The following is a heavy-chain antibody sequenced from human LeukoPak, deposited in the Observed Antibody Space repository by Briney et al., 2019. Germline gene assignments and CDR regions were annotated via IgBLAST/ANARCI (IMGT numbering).Heavy chain of an antibody. Sequence: SETLSLTCAVYGGSFSGYYWSWIRQPPGKGLEWIGEINHSGSTNYNPSLKSRVTISVDTSKNQFSLKLSSVTAADTAVYYCARVAAAGIGTGNNWSDPWGQGTLVTVSS. CDR1: GGSFSGYY. D-gene: IGHD6-13*01. V-gene: IGHV4-34*01. J-gene: IGHJ5*02. CDR3: ARVAAAGIGTGNNWSDP. CDR2: INHSGST.